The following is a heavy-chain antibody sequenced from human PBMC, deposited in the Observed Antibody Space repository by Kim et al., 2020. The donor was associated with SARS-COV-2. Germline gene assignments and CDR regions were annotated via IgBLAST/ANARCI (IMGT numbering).Heavy chain of an antibody. CDR1: GYPFTAYW. J-gene: IGHJ1*01. D-gene: IGHD3-16*01. V-gene: IGHV1-46*01. CDR2: IQPADGST. Sequence: ASVKVSCKASGYPFTAYWMHWMRQAPGQGLEWMGLIQPADGSTTYLQSFQGRLTLTRDASTSTVYMELNSLTSEDTAIYYCAKIEGGGSFGVLDWGQGTLVTVAS. CDR3: AKIEGGGSFGVLD.